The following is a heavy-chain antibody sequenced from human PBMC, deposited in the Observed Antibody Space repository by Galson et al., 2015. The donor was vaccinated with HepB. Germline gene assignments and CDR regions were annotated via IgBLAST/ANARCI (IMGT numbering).Heavy chain of an antibody. J-gene: IGHJ4*02. CDR1: GFTFIGYH. D-gene: IGHD3-3*01. Sequence: SVKVSCKGSGFTFIGYHIHWVRQAPGQGLEWLGRINPKGGATTYAQKFQGRVTLTRTTSSKTAYMELTSLKPDDSAVYYCARDLRPTNFGVFTLDYWGQGSLVTVSS. CDR2: INPKGGAT. CDR3: ARDLRPTNFGVFTLDY. V-gene: IGHV1-2*06.